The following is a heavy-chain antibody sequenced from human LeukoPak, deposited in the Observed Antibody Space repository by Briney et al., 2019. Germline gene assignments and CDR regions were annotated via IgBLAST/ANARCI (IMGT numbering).Heavy chain of an antibody. CDR1: GGSISSYY. CDR2: IYYSGST. V-gene: IGHV4-59*08. Sequence: SETLSLTCTVSGGSISSYYWSWIRQPPGKGLEWIGYIYYSGSTNYNPSLKSRVTISVDTSKNQFSLKLSPVTAADTAEYYCARRSPYYYDSSGYPYYFDYWGQGTLVTVSS. D-gene: IGHD3-22*01. J-gene: IGHJ4*02. CDR3: ARRSPYYYDSSGYPYYFDY.